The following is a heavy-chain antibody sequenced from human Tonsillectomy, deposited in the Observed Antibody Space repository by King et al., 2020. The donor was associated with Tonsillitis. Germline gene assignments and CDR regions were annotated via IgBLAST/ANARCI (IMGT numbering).Heavy chain of an antibody. J-gene: IGHJ6*03. CDR2: IDPTDSYT. D-gene: IGHD3-10*01. CDR1: EYSFTNYW. Sequence: VQLVESGAEVKKPGESLRISCKGFEYSFTNYWISWGRQMPGKGLEWVGRIDPTDSYTKYSPSFQGHVTISADKSITTAYLPCSSLKASDTATYFCARQIGGYMFRGRPYYYMDVWGKGTTVTVSS. V-gene: IGHV5-10-1*03. CDR3: ARQIGGYMFRGRPYYYMDV.